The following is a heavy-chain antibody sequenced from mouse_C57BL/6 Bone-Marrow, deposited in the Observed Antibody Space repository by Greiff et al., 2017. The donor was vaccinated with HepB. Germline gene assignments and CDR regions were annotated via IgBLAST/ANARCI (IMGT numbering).Heavy chain of an antibody. J-gene: IGHJ2*01. CDR2: ISDGGSYT. CDR3: ASAGY. CDR1: GFTFSSYA. V-gene: IGHV5-4*03. Sequence: DVKLVESGGGLVKPGGSLKLSCAASGFTFSSYAMSWVRQTPEKRLEWVATISDGGSYTYYPDNVKGRFTISRDNAKNNLYLQMSHLKSEDTAMYYCASAGYWGQVTTLTVSS.